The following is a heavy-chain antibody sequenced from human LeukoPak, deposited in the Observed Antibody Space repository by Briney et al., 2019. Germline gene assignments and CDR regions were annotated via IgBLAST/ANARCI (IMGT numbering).Heavy chain of an antibody. J-gene: IGHJ4*02. CDR2: INPDGSDK. CDR3: ARENWYLAD. V-gene: IGHV3-74*01. CDR1: GFTFRNYW. Sequence: GGSLRFSCAASGFTFRNYWMHWVRHVPGKGLVWVSRINPDGSDKGYADSVKGRFTISRDNAKNTLYLQMNSLRADDTAVYYCARENWYLADWGQGTLVTVS. D-gene: IGHD1-1*01.